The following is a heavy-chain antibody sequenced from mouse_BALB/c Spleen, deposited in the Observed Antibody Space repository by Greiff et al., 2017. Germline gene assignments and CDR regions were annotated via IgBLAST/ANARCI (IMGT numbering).Heavy chain of an antibody. CDR2: ISDGGSYT. J-gene: IGHJ3*01. CDR1: GFTFSDYY. V-gene: IGHV5-4*02. CDR3: ARAFFAY. Sequence: EVKLMESGGGLVKPGGSLKLSCAASGFTFSDYYMYWVRQTPEKRLEWVATISDGGSYTYYPDSVKGRFTISRDNAKNNLYLQMSSLKSEDTAMYYCARAFFAYWGQGTLVTVSA.